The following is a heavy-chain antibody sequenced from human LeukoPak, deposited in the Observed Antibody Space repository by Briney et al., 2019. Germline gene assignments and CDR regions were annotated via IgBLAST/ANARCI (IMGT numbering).Heavy chain of an antibody. CDR2: INPNSGGT. V-gene: IGHV1-2*02. CDR3: ARPFGGDAGDWFDP. CDR1: GYTFTGHY. J-gene: IGHJ5*02. D-gene: IGHD3-3*01. Sequence: ASVKVSCKASGYTFTGHYMHWVRQAPGQGLEWMGWINPNSGGTNYAQKFQGRVTMTRDTSISTAYMELSRLRSDDTAVYYCARPFGGDAGDWFDPWGQGTLVTVSS.